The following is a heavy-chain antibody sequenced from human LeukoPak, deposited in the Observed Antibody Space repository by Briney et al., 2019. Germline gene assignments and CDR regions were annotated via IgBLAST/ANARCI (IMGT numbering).Heavy chain of an antibody. Sequence: ASVKVSCKASGYTFTSYGISWVRQAPGQGLEWMGWISAYNGNTNYAQKLQGRVTMTTDTSTSTAYMELRSLRSDDTAVYYCARCIAAAGISNYYYGMDVWGQGTTVTVSS. D-gene: IGHD6-13*01. J-gene: IGHJ6*02. V-gene: IGHV1-18*01. CDR2: ISAYNGNT. CDR1: GYTFTSYG. CDR3: ARCIAAAGISNYYYGMDV.